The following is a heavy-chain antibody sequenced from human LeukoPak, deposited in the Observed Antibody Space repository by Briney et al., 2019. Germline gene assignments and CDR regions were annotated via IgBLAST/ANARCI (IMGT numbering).Heavy chain of an antibody. CDR1: GGTFSSYA. Sequence: SVKVSCKASGGTFSSYAISWVRQAPGQGLEWMGGIIPIFGTANYAQKFQGRVTITADKSTSTAYMELSSLRSEDRAVYYCARERPYMYASGVDYWGQGTLVTVSS. J-gene: IGHJ4*02. D-gene: IGHD2-8*01. CDR2: IIPIFGTA. CDR3: ARERPYMYASGVDY. V-gene: IGHV1-69*06.